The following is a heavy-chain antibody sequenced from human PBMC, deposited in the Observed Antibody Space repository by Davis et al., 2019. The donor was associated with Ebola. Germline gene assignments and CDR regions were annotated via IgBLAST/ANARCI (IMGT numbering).Heavy chain of an antibody. J-gene: IGHJ6*02. CDR3: ARDGGDIVATIPYYYYGMDV. CDR2: INAGNGNT. D-gene: IGHD5-12*01. Sequence: AASVKVSCKASGYTFTSYAMHWVRQAPGQRLEWMGWINAGNGNTKYSQKFQGRVTITRDTSASTAYMELSSLRSEDTAVYYCARDGGDIVATIPYYYYGMDVWGQGTTVTVSS. V-gene: IGHV1-3*01. CDR1: GYTFTSYA.